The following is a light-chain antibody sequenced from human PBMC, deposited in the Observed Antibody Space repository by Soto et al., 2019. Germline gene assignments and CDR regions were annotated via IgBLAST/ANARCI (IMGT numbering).Light chain of an antibody. V-gene: IGKV3-15*01. Sequence: EIVMTQSPASLSVSPGDGATLXXXASQSVASNVAWYQQKPGQGPRLLIHGASTRAAGVPARFSGSGSGTDFTLTISSLQSEDFAVYYCQQYHNWPPQYTFGQGTKLQIK. CDR1: QSVASN. J-gene: IGKJ2*01. CDR3: QQYHNWPPQYT. CDR2: GAS.